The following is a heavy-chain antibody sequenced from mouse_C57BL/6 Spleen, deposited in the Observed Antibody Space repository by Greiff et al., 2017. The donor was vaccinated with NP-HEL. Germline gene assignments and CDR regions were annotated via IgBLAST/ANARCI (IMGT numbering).Heavy chain of an antibody. V-gene: IGHV1-5*01. D-gene: IGHD2-4*01. CDR3: TRETVIYYDYVGDFDY. CDR2: IYPGNSDT. Sequence: EVQLQQSGTVLARPGASVKMSCKTSGYTFTSYWMHWVKQRPGQGLEWIGAIYPGNSDTSYNQKFKGKAKLPAVTSASTAYMELSSLTNEDSAVYYCTRETVIYYDYVGDFDYWGQGTTLTVAS. J-gene: IGHJ2*01. CDR1: GYTFTSYW.